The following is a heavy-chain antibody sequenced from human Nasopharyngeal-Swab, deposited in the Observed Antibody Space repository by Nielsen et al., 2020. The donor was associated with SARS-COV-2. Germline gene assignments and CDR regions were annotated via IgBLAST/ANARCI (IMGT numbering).Heavy chain of an antibody. CDR3: ARREGFCSGGTCYLDY. V-gene: IGHV3-74*01. CDR1: GFTFSSYW. Sequence: GESLKISCSASGFTFSSYWMHWARQLPGKGLVWVSRISTDGSGTNYADSVKGRFTVSRDNAKNTPYLQMNSLRAEDTAVYYCARREGFCSGGTCYLDYWGQGTLVTVSS. D-gene: IGHD2-15*01. CDR2: ISTDGSGT. J-gene: IGHJ4*02.